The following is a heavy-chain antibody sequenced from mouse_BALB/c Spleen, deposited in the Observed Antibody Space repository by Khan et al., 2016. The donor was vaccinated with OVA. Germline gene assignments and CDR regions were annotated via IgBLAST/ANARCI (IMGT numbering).Heavy chain of an antibody. CDR2: INPNNGDI. V-gene: IGHV1-18*01. Sequence: VQLKQSGPELVKPGASVKIPCKASGYTFTDFIIDWVKQSLGETLEWIGDINPNNGDIIYNQKFKGKATLTVDKSSSTAYMELRSLTSEDTAVYYWARHGYGGFAYWGQGTLVTVSA. J-gene: IGHJ3*01. D-gene: IGHD2-2*01. CDR3: ARHGYGGFAY. CDR1: GYTFTDFI.